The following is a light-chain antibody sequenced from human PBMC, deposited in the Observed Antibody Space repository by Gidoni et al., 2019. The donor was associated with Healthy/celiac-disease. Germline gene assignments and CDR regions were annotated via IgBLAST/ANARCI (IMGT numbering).Light chain of an antibody. Sequence: DIQMTQSPSSLSASVGDRVTITCRESQSISSYLNWYQQKPGKAPKLLIYAASSFQSGVPSRFSGSGSGTDFTLTSSSLQPEDFATYYCQQSYSTPFTFGPGTKVDIK. V-gene: IGKV1-39*01. CDR2: AAS. CDR3: QQSYSTPFT. J-gene: IGKJ3*01. CDR1: QSISSY.